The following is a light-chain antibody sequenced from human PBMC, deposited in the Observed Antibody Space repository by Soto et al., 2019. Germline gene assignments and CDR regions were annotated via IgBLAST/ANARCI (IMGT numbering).Light chain of an antibody. CDR3: QQYITYS. CDR1: QSVTTY. Sequence: QISQSPYSVSASVGDRVTITWRASQSVTTYLIWYQQKPGTAPKLLIYHASTLESGVPSRFSGSGSGTEASLTISSLQPDVFATYYCQQYITYSFGQGTKV. J-gene: IGKJ1*01. CDR2: HAS. V-gene: IGKV1-5*01.